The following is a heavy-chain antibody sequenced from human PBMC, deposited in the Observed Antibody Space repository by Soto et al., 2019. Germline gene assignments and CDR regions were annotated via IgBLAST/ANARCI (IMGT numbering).Heavy chain of an antibody. Sequence: QSGGSLRLSCAASGFTFSLYAIHWVRQAPGKGLEWVAVISYDGSNKYYADSVKGRFTISRDNSKNTLYLQMNSLRAEDTAVYYCARGTYYDFWSGPSNDAFDIWGQGTMVTVSS. J-gene: IGHJ3*02. V-gene: IGHV3-30*19. CDR3: ARGTYYDFWSGPSNDAFDI. CDR1: GFTFSLYA. CDR2: ISYDGSNK. D-gene: IGHD3-3*01.